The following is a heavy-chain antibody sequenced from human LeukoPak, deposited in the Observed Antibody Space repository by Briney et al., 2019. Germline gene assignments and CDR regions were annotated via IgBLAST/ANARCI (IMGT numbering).Heavy chain of an antibody. J-gene: IGHJ3*02. CDR2: IYYTGTT. D-gene: IGHD5-18*01. Sequence: SETLSHTCIVSGGISSSYYWGWVRQPPGKGLEWVASIYYTGTTYYNPSLKSRLTISVDTSKSQFSLGLSSVTAADTAVYYCARPDQRGYSYDYSAFDIWGQGTMVTVSS. CDR1: GGISSSYY. CDR3: ARPDQRGYSYDYSAFDI. V-gene: IGHV4-39*01.